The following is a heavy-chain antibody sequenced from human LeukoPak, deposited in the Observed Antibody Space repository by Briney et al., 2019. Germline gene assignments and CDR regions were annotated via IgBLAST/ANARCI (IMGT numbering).Heavy chain of an antibody. CDR2: IIPILGIA. CDR1: GGTFSSYA. J-gene: IGHJ4*02. CDR3: ARDSSRGTGNFDY. Sequence: SVKVSCKASGGTFSSYAISWVRQAPGQGLEWMGRIIPILGIANYAQKFQGRVTITADKSTSTAYMEPSSLRSEDTAVYYCARDSSRGTGNFDYWGQGTLVTVSS. V-gene: IGHV1-69*04.